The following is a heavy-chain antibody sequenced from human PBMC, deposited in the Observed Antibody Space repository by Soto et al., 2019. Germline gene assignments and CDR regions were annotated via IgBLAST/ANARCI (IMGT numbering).Heavy chain of an antibody. J-gene: IGHJ1*01. CDR1: GFTFSSYS. D-gene: IGHD4-17*01. Sequence: EVQLVESGGGLVKPGGSLRLSCAASGFTFSSYSMNWVRQAPGKGLEWVSSISSSSSYIYYADSVKGRFTISRDNAKNSLYLQMNSLRAEDTAVYYCARAVGDYEYFQHWGLGTLVTVSS. V-gene: IGHV3-21*01. CDR2: ISSSSSYI. CDR3: ARAVGDYEYFQH.